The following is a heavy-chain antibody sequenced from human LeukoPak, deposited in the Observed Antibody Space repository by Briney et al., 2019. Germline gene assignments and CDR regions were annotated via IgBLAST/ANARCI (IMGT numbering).Heavy chain of an antibody. CDR2: IDWDDDK. D-gene: IGHD6-19*01. V-gene: IGHV2-70*01. J-gene: IGHJ6*02. Sequence: SGPTLVNPTQTLTLTCTFSGFSLSTSGMCVSWIRQPPGKALEWLALIDWDDDKYYSTSLKTRLTISKDTSKNQVVLTMTNVDPVDTATYYCARIPIYSGGWYAYYYYGMDVWGQGTTVTVSS. CDR1: GFSLSTSGMC. CDR3: ARIPIYSGGWYAYYYYGMDV.